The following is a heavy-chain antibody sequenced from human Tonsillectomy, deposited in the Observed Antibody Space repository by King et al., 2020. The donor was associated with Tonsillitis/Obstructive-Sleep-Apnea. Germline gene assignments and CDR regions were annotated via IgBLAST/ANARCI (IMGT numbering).Heavy chain of an antibody. CDR2: IYHSGNT. CDR1: GGSISRGNW. V-gene: IGHV4-4*02. CDR3: ARAPIAVAGFDY. J-gene: IGHJ4*02. Sequence: QLQESGPGLVKPSGTLSLTCAVSGGSISRGNWGGWVRQPPGKGLEWIGEIYHSGNTNYSPSLKRRVTMSVDKSKNQFSLKLSSVTAADTAVYFCARAPIAVAGFDYWGQGTLVTVSS. D-gene: IGHD6-19*01.